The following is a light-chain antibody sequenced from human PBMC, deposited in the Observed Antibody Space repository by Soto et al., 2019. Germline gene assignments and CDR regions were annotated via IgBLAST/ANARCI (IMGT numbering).Light chain of an antibody. J-gene: IGKJ3*01. CDR3: QQPFT. CDR1: QGISSY. V-gene: IGKV1-9*01. CDR2: AAS. Sequence: DIQLTQSPSFLSASVGDRVTITCRASQGISSYLAWYQQKPGKAPKLLIYAASTLQSGVPSRFSGSGSGTECSLLISSLQPEDFATYYCQQPFTFGPGTKVDIK.